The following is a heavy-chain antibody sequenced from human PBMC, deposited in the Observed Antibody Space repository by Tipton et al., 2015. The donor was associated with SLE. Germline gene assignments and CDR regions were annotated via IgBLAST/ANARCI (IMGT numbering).Heavy chain of an antibody. CDR3: VRLRSKVLIDY. D-gene: IGHD2-8*01. J-gene: IGHJ4*02. Sequence: TLSLTCTVSGASISSSDYYWGWDRQPPGEGLEWIGIIYYSGSTYYYPSLKSRITISVDTSKNQFSLEVRSVTAADTAVYYCVRLRSKVLIDYWGQGTLVTVSS. V-gene: IGHV4-39*07. CDR1: GASISSSDYY. CDR2: IYYSGST.